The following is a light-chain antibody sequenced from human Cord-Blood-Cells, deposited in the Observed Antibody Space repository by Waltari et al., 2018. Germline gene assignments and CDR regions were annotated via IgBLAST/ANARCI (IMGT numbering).Light chain of an antibody. J-gene: IGLJ2*01. V-gene: IGLV2-14*01. CDR3: SSYTSSSTYVV. Sequence: QSALTQPASVSGSPGQSITISCTGTSSDVGGYNYVSWYQQHPGKPTKLMIYDVSKRLSGVSSRFSGSKSSNTASLTISVLQAEDEADYYCSSYTSSSTYVVFGGGTKLTVL. CDR2: DVS. CDR1: SSDVGGYNY.